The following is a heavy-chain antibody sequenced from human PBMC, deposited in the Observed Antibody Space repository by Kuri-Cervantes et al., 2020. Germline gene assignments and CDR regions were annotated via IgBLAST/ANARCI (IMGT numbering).Heavy chain of an antibody. D-gene: IGHD4-17*01. CDR2: INPNSGGT. CDR1: GGTFSSYA. CDR3: ARGELDYGDPNFDY. J-gene: IGHJ4*02. Sequence: ASVKVSCKASGGTFSSYAISWVRQAPGQGLEWMGWINPNSGGTNYAQKFQGWVTMTRDTSISTAYMELSRLRSDDTAMYYCARGELDYGDPNFDYWGQGTLVTVSS. V-gene: IGHV1-2*04.